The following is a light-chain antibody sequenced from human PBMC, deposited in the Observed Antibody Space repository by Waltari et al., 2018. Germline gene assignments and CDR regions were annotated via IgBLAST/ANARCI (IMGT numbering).Light chain of an antibody. V-gene: IGKV2-30*01. Sequence: VLVQSPLSLPVSLCQPASISLSSTQSLVFVDGNTYLNWLHQRPGQSPRRLIYNVSNRESGVPDRFTGSGSGTGFTLKISRVAAEDVGVYYCVQGTGWPWTFGQGTKVEIK. CDR1: QSLVFVDGNTY. CDR2: NVS. CDR3: VQGTGWPWT. J-gene: IGKJ1*01.